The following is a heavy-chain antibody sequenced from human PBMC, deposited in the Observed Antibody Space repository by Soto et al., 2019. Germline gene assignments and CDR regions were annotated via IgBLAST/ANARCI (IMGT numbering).Heavy chain of an antibody. CDR3: ARDKGDIFDY. CDR1: GGSVSSGSYY. V-gene: IGHV4-61*01. CDR2: IYYSGST. D-gene: IGHD3-10*01. J-gene: IGHJ4*02. Sequence: QVQLQESDPGLVKPSETLSLTCTVSGGSVSSGSYYWSWIRQPPGKGLEWIGYIYYSGSTNYNPSLKSRVTISVDTSKHQFSLKLSSVTAADTAVYYCARDKGDIFDYWGQGTLVTVSS.